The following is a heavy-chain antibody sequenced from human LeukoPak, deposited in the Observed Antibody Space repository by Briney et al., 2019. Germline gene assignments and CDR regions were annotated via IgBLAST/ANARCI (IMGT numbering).Heavy chain of an antibody. CDR1: GFTFSSYA. V-gene: IGHV3-64*01. D-gene: IGHD3-22*01. CDR2: ISSNGGST. CDR3: ARGPRYYYDSSGHYFDY. Sequence: GGSLRLSCAASGFTFSSYAMHWVRQAPGKGLEYVSAISSNGGSTYYANSVKGRFTISRDNSKNTLYLQMGSLRAEDMAVYYCARGPRYYYDSSGHYFDYWGQGTLVTVSS. J-gene: IGHJ4*02.